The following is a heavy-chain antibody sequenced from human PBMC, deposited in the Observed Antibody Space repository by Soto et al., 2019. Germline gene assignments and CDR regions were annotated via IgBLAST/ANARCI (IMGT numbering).Heavy chain of an antibody. CDR1: GFTVSNNY. J-gene: IGHJ4*02. Sequence: EVQLVESGGGLIQPGGSLKLSCAASGFTVSNNYMSWVRQAPGKGLEWVSLIYSTGTTKYADSAKGRFTVSRDNAKNTLYLQMNCLRVEDTAVYYCAKDRRGSGSHYNSFGYWGQGTLVTVSS. D-gene: IGHD3-10*01. CDR3: AKDRRGSGSHYNSFGY. CDR2: IYSTGTT. V-gene: IGHV3-53*01.